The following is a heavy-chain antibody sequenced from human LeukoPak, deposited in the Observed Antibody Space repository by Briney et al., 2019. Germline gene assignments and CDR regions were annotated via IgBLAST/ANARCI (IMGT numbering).Heavy chain of an antibody. J-gene: IGHJ4*02. CDR1: GGSISSYY. V-gene: IGHV4-59*01. D-gene: IGHD5-12*01. CDR3: ARGSGDEYDY. CDR2: IYYSGST. Sequence: SETLSLTCTVSGGSISSYYWSWIRQPPGKGLEWIGYIYYSGSTNYNPSLKSRVTISVDTSKSQFSLRLSSVTAADTAVYYCARGSGDEYDYWGQGTLVTVSS.